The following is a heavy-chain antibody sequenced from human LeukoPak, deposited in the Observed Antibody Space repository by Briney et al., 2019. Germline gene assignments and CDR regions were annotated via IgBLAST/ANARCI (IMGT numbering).Heavy chain of an antibody. CDR2: INPSGGST. V-gene: IGHV1-46*01. CDR1: GYTFTSYY. J-gene: IGHJ6*02. CDR3: ARGHGSGWSYYYYGMDV. Sequence: ASVKVSCKASGYTFTSYYMHWVRQAPGQGLEWMGIINPSGGSTSYAQKFQGRVTMTRDTSTSTVYMGLSSLRSEDTAVYYCARGHGSGWSYYYYGMDVWGQGTTVTVSS. D-gene: IGHD6-19*01.